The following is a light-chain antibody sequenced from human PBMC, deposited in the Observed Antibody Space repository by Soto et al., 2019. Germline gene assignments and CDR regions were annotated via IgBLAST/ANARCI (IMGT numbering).Light chain of an antibody. Sequence: QSALTQPASVSGSPGQSITISCTGTSSDVGGYNYVSWYQQHPGKAPKLIIFEVSNRFSGSKSGNTASLTISGLQAEDEADYFCSSFTSSSTHVFGTGTKLTVL. CDR2: EVS. CDR1: SSDVGGYNY. V-gene: IGLV2-14*01. CDR3: SSFTSSSTHV. J-gene: IGLJ1*01.